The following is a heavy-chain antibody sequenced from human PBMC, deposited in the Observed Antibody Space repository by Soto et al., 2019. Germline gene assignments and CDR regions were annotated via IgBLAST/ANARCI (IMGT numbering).Heavy chain of an antibody. D-gene: IGHD2-2*01. V-gene: IGHV1-2*04. CDR1: GYTFTGYY. CDR3: ARHSSCSIGSCYYYGMDV. Sequence: ASVKGACKAAGYTFTGYYMHWVRQAPGQGLEWMGWINPNSGGTNYAQKFQGWVTMTRDTSISTAYMELRRLRSDDTAMYYCARHSSCSIGSCYYYGMDVWGQGTTVTVSS. J-gene: IGHJ6*02. CDR2: INPNSGGT.